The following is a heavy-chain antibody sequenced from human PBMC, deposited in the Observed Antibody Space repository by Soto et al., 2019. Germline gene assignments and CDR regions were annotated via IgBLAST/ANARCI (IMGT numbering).Heavy chain of an antibody. CDR3: AREGARLRIMFFDY. V-gene: IGHV4-34*01. D-gene: IGHD3-10*02. CDR1: GGSISSYY. Sequence: PSETLSLTCTVSGGSISSYYWSWIRQPPGKGLEWIGEINHSGSTNYNPSLKSRVTISVDTSKNQFSLKLSSVTAADTAVYYCAREGARLRIMFFDYWGQGTLVTVSS. J-gene: IGHJ4*02. CDR2: INHSGST.